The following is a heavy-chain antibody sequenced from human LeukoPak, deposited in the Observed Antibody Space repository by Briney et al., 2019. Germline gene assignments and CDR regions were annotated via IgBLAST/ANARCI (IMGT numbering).Heavy chain of an antibody. CDR1: GYTFTSYG. CDR2: ISAYNGDT. V-gene: IGHV1-18*01. J-gene: IGHJ3*02. D-gene: IGHD2-15*01. Sequence: ASVKDASRTSGYTFTSYGIIWVRRAPGQGLEWMGWISAYNGDTNYAQKVQGRVTMTTDTSTSTAYMELRSLTSDDTAVYYCARDRTAKSGSSDVIWANGRMVTVSS. CDR3: ARDRTAKSGSSDVI.